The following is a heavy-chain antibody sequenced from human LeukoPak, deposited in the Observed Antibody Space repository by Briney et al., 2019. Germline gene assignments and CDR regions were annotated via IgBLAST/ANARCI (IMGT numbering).Heavy chain of an antibody. J-gene: IGHJ4*02. CDR3: ARTPAIYDISGYFDY. D-gene: IGHD3-22*01. Sequence: ASVKVSCKASGYTFTSYYMHWVRQAPGQGLEWMGIINPSGGSTSYAQKFQGRVTMTRDMSTSTVYMELSSLRSEDTAVYYCARTPAIYDISGYFDYWGQGTLITVSS. V-gene: IGHV1-46*01. CDR1: GYTFTSYY. CDR2: INPSGGST.